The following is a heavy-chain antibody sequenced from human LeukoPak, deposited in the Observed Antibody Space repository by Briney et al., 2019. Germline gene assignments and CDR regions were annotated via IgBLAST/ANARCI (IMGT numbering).Heavy chain of an antibody. CDR2: ISGSGGST. CDR1: GFTFSSYA. CDR3: AKTIAAAGPNFFDY. D-gene: IGHD6-13*01. V-gene: IGHV3-23*01. J-gene: IGHJ4*02. Sequence: PGRSLRLSCAASGFTFSSYAMSWVRQAPGKGLEWVSAISGSGGSTYYADSVKGRFTISRDNSKNTLCLQMNSLRAEDTAVYYCAKTIAAAGPNFFDYWGQGTLVTVSS.